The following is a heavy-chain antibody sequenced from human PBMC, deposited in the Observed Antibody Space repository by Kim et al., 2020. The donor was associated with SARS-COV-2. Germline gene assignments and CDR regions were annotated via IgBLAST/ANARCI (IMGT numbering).Heavy chain of an antibody. V-gene: IGHV3-48*02. Sequence: GGSLRLSCAASGFTFSSYSMNWVRQAPGKGLEWVSYISSSSSTIYYADSVKGRFTISRDNAKNSLYLQMNSLRDEDTAVYYCARDPRAYYYGSGSYGYYYYYGMDVWGQGTTVTVSS. CDR3: ARDPRAYYYGSGSYGYYYYYGMDV. CDR1: GFTFSSYS. D-gene: IGHD3-10*01. J-gene: IGHJ6*02. CDR2: ISSSSSTI.